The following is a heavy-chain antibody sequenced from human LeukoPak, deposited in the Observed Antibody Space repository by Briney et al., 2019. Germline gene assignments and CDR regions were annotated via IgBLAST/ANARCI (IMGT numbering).Heavy chain of an antibody. V-gene: IGHV4-31*03. CDR3: ARAVPEFRT. CDR2: IYYTGST. CDR1: GDSITSGGSY. J-gene: IGHJ4*02. Sequence: SETPSLTCTVSGDSITSGGSYWTWLRQHPGRGLEWIGYIYYTGSTFYNPSLKSRLTLSVDTSKNQFSLKLTSMTAADTAVYFCARAVPEFRTWGQGTLVTVSS. D-gene: IGHD1-7*01.